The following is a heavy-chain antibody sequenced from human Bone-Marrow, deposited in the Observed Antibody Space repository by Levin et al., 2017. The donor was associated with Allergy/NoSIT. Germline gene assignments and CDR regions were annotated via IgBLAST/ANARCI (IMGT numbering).Heavy chain of an antibody. CDR1: GFTFSSFS. D-gene: IGHD6-6*01. V-gene: IGHV3-21*01. CDR3: VRDRTSSDY. Sequence: PGGSLRLSCAGSGFTFSSFSLNWVRQAPGKGLEWVSSISSNSRYIYYADSVKGRFTISRDDAKNSLYLQMNSLRVEDTAVYYCVRDRTSSDYWGQGTLVTVSS. CDR2: ISSNSRYI. J-gene: IGHJ4*02.